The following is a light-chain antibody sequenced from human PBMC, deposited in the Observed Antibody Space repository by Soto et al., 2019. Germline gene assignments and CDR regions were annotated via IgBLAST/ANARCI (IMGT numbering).Light chain of an antibody. CDR3: MQALQTPPT. CDR1: QSLLHSNGYNY. V-gene: IGKV2-28*01. J-gene: IGKJ2*01. Sequence: DIVMTQSPLSLPVTPGEPASISCRSSQSLLHSNGYNYLDWYLQKPGQSPQLLIYLVSSRASWVPDRFSGSGSGTDFTLKISRVEAEDVGVYYCMQALQTPPTFGQGTKLEIK. CDR2: LVS.